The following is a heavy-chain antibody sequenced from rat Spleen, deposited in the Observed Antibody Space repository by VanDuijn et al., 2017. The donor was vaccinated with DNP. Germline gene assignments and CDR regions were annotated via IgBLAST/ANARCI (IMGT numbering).Heavy chain of an antibody. CDR1: GYSITSDY. D-gene: IGHD1-5*01. Sequence: EVRLQESGPGLVKPSQSLYLTCSVTGYSITSDYWGWIRKFPGNKMEWVGHISYRGSTTYNPSLKSRISIIRDTSKNQFFLQLNSVTAEDTATYYCARWNIGTSTLDYWGQGVMVTVSS. CDR3: ARWNIGTSTLDY. J-gene: IGHJ2*01. V-gene: IGHV3-1*01. CDR2: ISYRGST.